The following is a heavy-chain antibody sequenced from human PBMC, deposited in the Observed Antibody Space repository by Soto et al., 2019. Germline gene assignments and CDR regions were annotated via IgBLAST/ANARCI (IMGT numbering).Heavy chain of an antibody. Sequence: GGSLRLSCATSGFTFTSYAMSWVRQAPGKGLEWVSTISGSGGSTSYADSVKGRFTISRDNSKNILYLQMNSLRAEDTAVYYCAKGRGYDILTGYYMGNWFDPWGQGTLVTVSS. D-gene: IGHD3-9*01. CDR3: AKGRGYDILTGYYMGNWFDP. CDR2: ISGSGGST. CDR1: GFTFTSYA. V-gene: IGHV3-23*01. J-gene: IGHJ5*02.